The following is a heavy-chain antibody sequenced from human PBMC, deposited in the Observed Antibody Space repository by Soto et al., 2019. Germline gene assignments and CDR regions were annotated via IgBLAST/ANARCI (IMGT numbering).Heavy chain of an antibody. V-gene: IGHV1-18*01. CDR2: ISAYNGNT. CDR3: ARESGYSSGWYPDY. J-gene: IGHJ4*02. CDR1: GYTFTSYG. D-gene: IGHD6-19*01. Sequence: GASVKVSCKTSGYTFTSYGISWVRQAPGQGLEWMGWISAYNGNTNYTQKVQGRVTMTTDTSTSTAYMELRSLRSDDTAVYYCARESGYSSGWYPDYWGQGTLVTVSS.